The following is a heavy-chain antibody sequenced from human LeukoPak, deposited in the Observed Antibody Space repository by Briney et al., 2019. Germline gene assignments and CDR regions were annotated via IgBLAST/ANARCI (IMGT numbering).Heavy chain of an antibody. CDR2: INHSGST. V-gene: IGHV4-34*01. J-gene: IGHJ4*02. Sequence: SETLSLTCAVYGGSFSGYYWSWIRQPPGKGLEWIGEINHSGSTNYNPSLKSRVTISVDTSKNQFSLKLSSVTAAGTAVYYCARGRFDYSSSWYSWSYFDYWGQGTLVTVSS. CDR1: GGSFSGYY. CDR3: ARGRFDYSSSWYSWSYFDY. D-gene: IGHD6-13*01.